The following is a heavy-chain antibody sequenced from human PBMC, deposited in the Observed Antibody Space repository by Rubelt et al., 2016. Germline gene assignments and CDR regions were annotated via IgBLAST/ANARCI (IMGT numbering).Heavy chain of an antibody. CDR2: INPNSGGT. CDR1: GYTFTGYY. J-gene: IGHJ4*02. D-gene: IGHD3-22*01. Sequence: QVQLVQSGAEVKKPGASVKVSCKASGYTFTGYYMHWVRQAPGQGLEWMGWINPNSGGTNYAQEFPARVPMTRATSISTASMELCRLRSDDTAVYYCARFAIGGHSIGSLFDYWGQGTLVTVSS. CDR3: ARFAIGGHSIGSLFDY. V-gene: IGHV1-2*02.